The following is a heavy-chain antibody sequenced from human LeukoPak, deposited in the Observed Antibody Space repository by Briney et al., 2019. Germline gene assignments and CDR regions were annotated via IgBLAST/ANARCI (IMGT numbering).Heavy chain of an antibody. V-gene: IGHV3-11*04. D-gene: IGHD3-22*01. CDR2: ISSSGSTI. CDR1: GFTFSDYY. CDR3: ARDTYYYDSSGYRANEYYYMDV. Sequence: GGSLRLSCAASGFTFSDYYMSWIRQAPGKGLEWVSYISSSGSTIYYADSVKGRFTISRDNAKNSLYLQMNSLRAEDTAVYYCARDTYYYDSSGYRANEYYYMDVWGKGTTVTISS. J-gene: IGHJ6*03.